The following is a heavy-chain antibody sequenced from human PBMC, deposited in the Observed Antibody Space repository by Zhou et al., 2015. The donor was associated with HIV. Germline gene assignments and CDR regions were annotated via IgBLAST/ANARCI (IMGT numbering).Heavy chain of an antibody. V-gene: IGHV1-69*06. CDR1: GGSFSTDG. D-gene: IGHD3-22*01. J-gene: IGHJ4*02. Sequence: QVQLVQSGAEVKKPGASVKVSCKASGGSFSTDGISWVRQAPGQGLEWMGGIVPFFGTANYAQKFQGRVTITADKSTSTAYMELSSLRSEDTAVYYCARDYYDSSGYYWWGQGTLVTVSS. CDR2: IVPFFGTA. CDR3: ARDYYDSSGYYW.